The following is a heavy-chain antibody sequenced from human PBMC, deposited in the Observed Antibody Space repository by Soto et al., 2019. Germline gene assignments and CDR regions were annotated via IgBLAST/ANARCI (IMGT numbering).Heavy chain of an antibody. D-gene: IGHD3-22*01. J-gene: IGHJ6*02. CDR1: GFTFSSYA. CDR3: ARDLITMIVVVISYGMDV. V-gene: IGHV3-30-3*01. CDR2: ISYDGSNK. Sequence: GGSLRLSCAASGFTFSSYAMHWARQAPGKGLEWVAVISYDGSNKYYADSVKGRFTISRDNSKNTLYLQMNSLRAEDTAVYYCARDLITMIVVVISYGMDVWGQGTTVTVSS.